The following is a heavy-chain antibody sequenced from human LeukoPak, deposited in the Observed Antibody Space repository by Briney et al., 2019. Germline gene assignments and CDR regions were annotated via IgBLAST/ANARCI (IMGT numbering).Heavy chain of an antibody. CDR3: ARWLEQWPYYFDY. J-gene: IGHJ4*02. CDR1: GYSFPIYW. CDR2: IYPGDSNT. D-gene: IGHD6-19*01. V-gene: IGHV5-51*01. Sequence: GESLKISCKGSGYSFPIYWIAWVRQMPGKGLEWMGIIYPGDSNTRYSPSFQGQVTISADKSVTTAYLQWSSLKASDTAMYYCARWLEQWPYYFDYWGQGTLVTVSS.